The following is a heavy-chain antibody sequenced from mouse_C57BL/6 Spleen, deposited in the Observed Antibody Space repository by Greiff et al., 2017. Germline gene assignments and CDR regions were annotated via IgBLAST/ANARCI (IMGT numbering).Heavy chain of an antibody. D-gene: IGHD1-1*01. J-gene: IGHJ2*01. CDR2: IYPSDSET. V-gene: IGHV1-61*01. CDR3: ARFTPVVAPFDY. Sequence: QVQLQQPGAELVRPGSSVKLSCKASGYTFTSYWMDWVKQRPGQGLEWIGNIYPSDSETHYNQKFKDKATLTVDKSSSTAYMQLSSLTSEDSAVYYCARFTPVVAPFDYWGQGTTLTVSS. CDR1: GYTFTSYW.